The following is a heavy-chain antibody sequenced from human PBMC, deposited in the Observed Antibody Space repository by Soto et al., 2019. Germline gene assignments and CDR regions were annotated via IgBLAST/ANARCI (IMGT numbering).Heavy chain of an antibody. CDR3: AKRSHALYFDY. CDR2: ISGSGGST. J-gene: IGHJ4*02. Sequence: EVQLLESGGGLVQPGGSLRLSCAASGFTFSSYAMNWVRQAPGKGLEWVSVISGSGGSTYYADSVKGRFTISRDNSKNTLYLQMNSLRPEDTVVYYCAKRSHALYFDYWGQGTLVTVSS. CDR1: GFTFSSYA. V-gene: IGHV3-23*01.